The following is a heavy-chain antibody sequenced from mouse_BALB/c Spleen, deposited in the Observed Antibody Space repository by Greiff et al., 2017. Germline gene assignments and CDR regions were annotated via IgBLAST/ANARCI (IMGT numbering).Heavy chain of an antibody. D-gene: IGHD1-1*01. J-gene: IGHJ1*01. CDR3: ARKNYGYWYFDV. Sequence: EVQLQESGPGLVKPSQSLSLTCTVTGYSITSDYAWNWIRQFPGNKLEWMGYISYSGSTSYNPSLKSRISITRDTSKNQFFLQLNSVTTEDTATYYCARKNYGYWYFDVWGAGTTVTVSS. CDR1: GYSITSDYA. V-gene: IGHV3-2*02. CDR2: ISYSGST.